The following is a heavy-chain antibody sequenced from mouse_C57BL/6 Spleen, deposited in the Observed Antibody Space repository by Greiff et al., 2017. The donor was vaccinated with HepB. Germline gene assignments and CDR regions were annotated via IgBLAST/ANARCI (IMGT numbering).Heavy chain of an antibody. V-gene: IGHV1-50*01. D-gene: IGHD1-1*01. CDR1: GYTFTSYW. CDR3: ARGYGSRESWFAY. Sequence: QVQLQQPGAELVKPGASVKLSCKASGYTFTSYWMQWVKQTPGQGLEWIGEIDPSDSYTNYNQKFKGKAILTVDTSSSTAYMQLSSLTSEDSAVYYCARGYGSRESWFAYWGQGTLVTVSA. J-gene: IGHJ3*01. CDR2: IDPSDSYT.